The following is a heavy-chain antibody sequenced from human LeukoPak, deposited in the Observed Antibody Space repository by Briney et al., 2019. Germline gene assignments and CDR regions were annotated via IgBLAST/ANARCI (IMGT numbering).Heavy chain of an antibody. CDR2: INPNSGGT. D-gene: IGHD4-11*01. J-gene: IGHJ4*02. CDR1: GYTFTAYY. CDR3: ARALQMTTPHY. V-gene: IGHV1-2*02. Sequence: ASVKVACKASGYTFTAYYVHWVRQAPGQGLEWMGWINPNSGGTNYAQKFQGRVTMTRDTSISTAYMELSRLRSDDTAVYYCARALQMTTPHYWGQGTLVTVSS.